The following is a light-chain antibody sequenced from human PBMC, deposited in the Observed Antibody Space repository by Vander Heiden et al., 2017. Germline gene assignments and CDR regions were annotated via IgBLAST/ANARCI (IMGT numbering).Light chain of an antibody. CDR1: SSNIGSNT. CDR3: AAWDDSLNGYV. J-gene: IGLJ1*01. Sequence: QSVLTQPPSASGTPGQRVTISCSGSSSNIGSNTVNWYQQLPGTAPKLLIYNNNQRPSGVPDRFSGSKSGTSASLAISGLQSGDEADYYCAAWDDSLNGYVFGSGTKVTVL. V-gene: IGLV1-44*01. CDR2: NNN.